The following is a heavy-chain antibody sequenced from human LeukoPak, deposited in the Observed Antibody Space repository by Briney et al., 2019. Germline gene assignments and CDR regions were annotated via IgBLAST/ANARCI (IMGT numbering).Heavy chain of an antibody. J-gene: IGHJ4*02. Sequence: QAGGSLRLSCVASRFTFSKYIMTWVRQAPGKGLEWVASIRASGDDTFYADSVKGRFRLSRDNSKNTVYLEMNSLRADDTGVYFCANWGGAQTIGDIWYGPLEYWGEGTQVSVSS. V-gene: IGHV3-23*01. D-gene: IGHD3-16*01. CDR2: IRASGDDT. CDR3: ANWGGAQTIGDIWYGPLEY. CDR1: RFTFSKYI.